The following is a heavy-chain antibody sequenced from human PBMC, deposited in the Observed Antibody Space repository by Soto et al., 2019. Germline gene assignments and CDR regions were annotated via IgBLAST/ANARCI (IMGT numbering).Heavy chain of an antibody. D-gene: IGHD2-2*01. Sequence: GGSLRLSCAAAGFTLGHYWMSWVRQAPGKGLEWVANIKQDGSEKNYVDSVKGRFIISRDNAENSLYLQMNSLRAEDTGVYYCAKALRPSLNFFYYMDVWGRGTSVTVSS. J-gene: IGHJ6*03. CDR1: GFTLGHYW. CDR3: AKALRPSLNFFYYMDV. V-gene: IGHV3-7*03. CDR2: IKQDGSEK.